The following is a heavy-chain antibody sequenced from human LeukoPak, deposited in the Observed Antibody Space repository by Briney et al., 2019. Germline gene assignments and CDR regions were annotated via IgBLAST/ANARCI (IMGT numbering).Heavy chain of an antibody. V-gene: IGHV4-59*01. CDR2: IHYSGST. D-gene: IGHD3-10*01. Sequence: NPSETLSLTCTVSGGSISSYYWSWIRQPPGKGLEWIAYIHYSGSTNYNPSLKSRVTISVDTSKNQFSLKLNSVTAADTAVYYCARDRHGSGSAHSFDPWGQGTLVNVSS. CDR1: GGSISSYY. CDR3: ARDRHGSGSAHSFDP. J-gene: IGHJ5*02.